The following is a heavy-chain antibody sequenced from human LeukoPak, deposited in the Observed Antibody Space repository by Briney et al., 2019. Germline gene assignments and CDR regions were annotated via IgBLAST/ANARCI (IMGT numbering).Heavy chain of an antibody. D-gene: IGHD2-15*01. J-gene: IGHJ4*02. CDR1: GFTFSGYA. V-gene: IGHV3-23*01. CDR3: GKGKAVVGAAGPDY. CDR2: ISAGATNT. Sequence: GGSLRLSCVASGFTFSGYAMSWVRQPPGKGLEWVSSISAGATNTYYAGSVKGRFTISRDNSKNTLYLQMNSLRAEDTAIYYCGKGKAVVGAAGPDYWGQGTLVTVSS.